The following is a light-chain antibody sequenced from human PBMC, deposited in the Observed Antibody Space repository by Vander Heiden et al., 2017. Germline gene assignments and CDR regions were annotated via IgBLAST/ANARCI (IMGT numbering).Light chain of an antibody. Sequence: SSELTQPPSVSVSPGQTARITCSGDAVSKKYAYWYQQKPGQAPLLLIYKDTARPSGIPERFSGSSSGTTVTLTISGVQAEDEADDYCQSGHTIDTSFHVVFGGGTKLTVL. CDR1: AVSKKY. CDR2: KDT. V-gene: IGLV3-25*03. J-gene: IGLJ2*01. CDR3: QSGHTIDTSFHVV.